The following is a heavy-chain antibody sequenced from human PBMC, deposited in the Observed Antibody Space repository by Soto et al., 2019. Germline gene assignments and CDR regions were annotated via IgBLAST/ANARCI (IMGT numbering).Heavy chain of an antibody. CDR1: GGSIRSYY. CDR3: ARGAADTAMVDS. CDR2: IFYSGST. V-gene: IGHV4-59*01. Sequence: SETLSLTCTVSGGSIRSYYWTWIRQPPGKGLEWLGYIFYSGSTFYNPSLKSRVTISIHTSKSQFSLQLTSVTAADTAVYYCARGAADTAMVDSWGQGTLITVSS. J-gene: IGHJ4*02. D-gene: IGHD5-18*01.